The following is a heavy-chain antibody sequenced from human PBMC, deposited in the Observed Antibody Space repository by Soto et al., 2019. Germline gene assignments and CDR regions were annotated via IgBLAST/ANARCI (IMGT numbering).Heavy chain of an antibody. J-gene: IGHJ4*02. V-gene: IGHV3-64D*06. D-gene: IGHD3-22*01. CDR2: ISIDRSRT. Sequence: PGGSLRLSCSGSGFIFSIYAIHWVRQAPGKGLKNVSFISIDRSRTQYADSVKGRINNNRDNSKKTEYQQISSQKTEDTAVYYCVKGEYYYDGSAYYPFDYWGQGP. CDR3: VKGEYYYDGSAYYPFDY. CDR1: GFIFSIYA.